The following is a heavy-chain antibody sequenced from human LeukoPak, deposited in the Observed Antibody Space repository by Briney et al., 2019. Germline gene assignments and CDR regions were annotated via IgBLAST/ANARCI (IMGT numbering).Heavy chain of an antibody. CDR3: ARDVHSSNWYGSFDP. CDR2: ISISGNT. D-gene: IGHD6-13*01. Sequence: PSETLSLTCSVSGGSISGYFWNWIRQPAWMELEWIGRISISGNTNYNPSLKSRVTMSVDTSKNQFSLKVTSVTAADTAVYYCARDVHSSNWYGSFDPWGQGTLVTVSS. V-gene: IGHV4-4*07. J-gene: IGHJ5*02. CDR1: GGSISGYF.